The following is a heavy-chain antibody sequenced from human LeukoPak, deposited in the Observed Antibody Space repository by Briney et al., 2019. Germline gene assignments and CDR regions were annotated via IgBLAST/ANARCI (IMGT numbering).Heavy chain of an antibody. CDR3: ARDPKGYSYEYGFYYYYGINV. CDR1: GFIFSRYE. CDR2: ISSSGSTI. V-gene: IGHV3-48*03. Sequence: PGGSLRLSCAASGFIFSRYEMNWLRQAPGKGLEWVSYISSSGSTIYYADSVKGRFTISRDNAKNSLYLQMNSLGAEDTAVYYCARDPKGYSYEYGFYYYYGINVWGQGTTVTVSS. J-gene: IGHJ6*02. D-gene: IGHD5-18*01.